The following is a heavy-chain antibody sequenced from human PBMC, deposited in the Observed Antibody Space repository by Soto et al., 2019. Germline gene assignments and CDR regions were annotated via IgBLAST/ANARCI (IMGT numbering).Heavy chain of an antibody. CDR1: GGTLSSLG. V-gene: IGHV1-69*01. D-gene: IGHD5-12*01. CDR2: IIPISGRT. Sequence: QVQLLQSGAEVKRPGSSVKVSCEASGGTLSSLGFPWVRQAPVQGLEWMGGIIPISGRTTFAQKFQGRVTITADESTRATYMELTTLTSDDTAMYYCATRGTQGRWLEFADYWGQGTLVTVSS. CDR3: ATRGTQGRWLEFADY. J-gene: IGHJ4*02.